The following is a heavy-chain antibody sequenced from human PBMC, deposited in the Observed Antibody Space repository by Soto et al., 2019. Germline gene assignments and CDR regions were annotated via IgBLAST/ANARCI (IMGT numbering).Heavy chain of an antibody. V-gene: IGHV5-51*01. CDR1: GDTFPKYG. D-gene: IGHD3-3*01. Sequence: PGESLKISCKVSGDTFPKYGIAWVRQMPGKGLEWMGISSSADSDSIYSPSFRGQVTISADKSISTTYLQWRSLKASDTAMYYCARQASTIFGVVKDYYYYYGMDVWGQGTTVTVSS. CDR2: SSSADSDS. J-gene: IGHJ6*02. CDR3: ARQASTIFGVVKDYYYYYGMDV.